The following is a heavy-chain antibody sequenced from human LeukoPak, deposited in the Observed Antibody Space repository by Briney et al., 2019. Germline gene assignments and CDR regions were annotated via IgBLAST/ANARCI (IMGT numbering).Heavy chain of an antibody. CDR2: VNWNGGST. J-gene: IGHJ3*02. V-gene: IGHV3-20*04. CDR1: GFTFDDYG. Sequence: GGSLRLSCAASGFTFDDYGMSWVRHAPGKGLEWVSGVNWNGGSTGYADSVKGRFTISRDNAKNSLYLQMNSLRAEDTAVYYCARGRDWRGVVLPFDIWGQGTMVTVSS. CDR3: ARGRDWRGVVLPFDI. D-gene: IGHD1-1*01.